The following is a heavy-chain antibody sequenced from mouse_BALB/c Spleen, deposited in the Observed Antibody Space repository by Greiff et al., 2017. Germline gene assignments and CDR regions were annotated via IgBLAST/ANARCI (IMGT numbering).Heavy chain of an antibody. CDR3: ARGNWWFAY. CDR1: GFSLTSYG. V-gene: IGHV2-9*02. D-gene: IGHD4-1*01. CDR2: IWAGGST. J-gene: IGHJ3*01. Sequence: QVQRVESGPGLVAPSQSLSITCTVSGFSLTSYGVHWVRQPPGKGLEWLGVIWAGGSTNYNSALMSRLSISKDNSKSQVFLKMNSLQTDDTAMYYCARGNWWFAYWGQGTLVTVSA.